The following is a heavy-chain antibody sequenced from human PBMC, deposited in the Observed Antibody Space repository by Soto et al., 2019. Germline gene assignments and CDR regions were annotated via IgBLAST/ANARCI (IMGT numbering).Heavy chain of an antibody. V-gene: IGHV4-39*01. CDR1: RGSISSSSDY. Sequence: RSETMSISCTVSRGSISSSSDYGGWIRQPPGKGLEWIGSIYYSGSTYYNPSLKSRVTISVDTSKNQFSLKLSSVTAADTAVYYCARQSPDILTGYPMGFDYWGQGTLVTVSS. CDR3: ARQSPDILTGYPMGFDY. D-gene: IGHD3-9*01. J-gene: IGHJ4*02. CDR2: IYYSGST.